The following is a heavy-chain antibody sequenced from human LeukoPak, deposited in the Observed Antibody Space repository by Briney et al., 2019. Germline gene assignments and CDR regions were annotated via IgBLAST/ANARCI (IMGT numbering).Heavy chain of an antibody. V-gene: IGHV3-9*01. J-gene: IGHJ3*02. CDR1: GFTFDDYA. Sequence: GGSLRLSCAAPGFTFDDYAMHWVRQAPGKGLERVAGMSWNSGSIGYADSVKGRFTISRDNAKNSLYLQMNSLRAEDTAVYYCAKDTTATYDAFDIWGQGTMVTVSS. CDR2: MSWNSGSI. D-gene: IGHD1-26*01. CDR3: AKDTTATYDAFDI.